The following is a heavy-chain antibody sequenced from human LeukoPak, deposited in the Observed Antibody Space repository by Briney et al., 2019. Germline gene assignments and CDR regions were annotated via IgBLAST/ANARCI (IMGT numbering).Heavy chain of an antibody. CDR3: ARHGTSGTNLNWFDP. CDR1: GGSISSFY. J-gene: IGHJ5*02. D-gene: IGHD1-1*01. Sequence: SETLSLTCTVSGGSISSFYWSWIRQPPGKGLEWIGYIYYSGSTNYNPSLKSRVTISVDTSKNQFSLKLSSVTAADTAVYYCARHGTSGTNLNWFDPWGQGTLVTVSS. CDR2: IYYSGST. V-gene: IGHV4-59*01.